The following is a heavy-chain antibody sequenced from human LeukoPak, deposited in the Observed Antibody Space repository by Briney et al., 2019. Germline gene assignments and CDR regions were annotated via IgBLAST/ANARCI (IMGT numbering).Heavy chain of an antibody. CDR3: VKDREGRHNCGGDCYRAEFFQY. Sequence: GGSLRLSCSASGFSFSNYAMYWVCQGQPQGLEYVSVVSSGEGGTCYADSLQCRFTISRDNSQNTLYLQMSSLRTEDTAVYYCVKDREGRHNCGGDCYRAEFFQYWGQGRMVSVCS. D-gene: IGHD2-21*02. V-gene: IGHV3-64D*09. CDR1: GFSFSNYA. J-gene: IGHJ1*01. CDR2: VSSGEGGT.